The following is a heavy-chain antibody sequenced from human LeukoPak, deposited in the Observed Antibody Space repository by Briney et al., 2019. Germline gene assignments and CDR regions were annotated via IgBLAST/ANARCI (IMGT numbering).Heavy chain of an antibody. D-gene: IGHD1-26*01. J-gene: IGHJ4*02. CDR3: AILPNGGRYFDY. CDR2: IYHSGST. Sequence: PSETLSLTCTVSGYSISSNYYWGWIRQPPGKGLEWIGSIYHSGSTYYNPSLKSRVTISVDTSKNQFSLKLNSVTAADTAVYYCAILPNGGRYFDYWGQGTLVTVSS. V-gene: IGHV4-38-2*02. CDR1: GYSISSNYY.